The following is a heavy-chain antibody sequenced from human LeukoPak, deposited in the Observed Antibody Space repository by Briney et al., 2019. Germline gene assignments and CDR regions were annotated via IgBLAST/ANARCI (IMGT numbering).Heavy chain of an antibody. CDR2: VSPYNGNT. J-gene: IGHJ4*02. D-gene: IGHD3-22*01. CDR1: GYTFSNYG. V-gene: IGHV1-18*01. CDR3: ARDRVPYENSHYYWAFDY. Sequence: ASVKVSCKASGYTFSNYGITWVRQAPGQGLERMGWVSPYNGNTKYAQKLQGRVTMTTDTSTSTAYMELRSLRSDDTAVYYCARDRVPYENSHYYWAFDYWGQGTLVTVSS.